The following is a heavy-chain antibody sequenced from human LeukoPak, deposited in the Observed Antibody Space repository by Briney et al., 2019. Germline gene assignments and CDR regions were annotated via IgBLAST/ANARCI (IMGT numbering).Heavy chain of an antibody. Sequence: ASVKVSCKASGYTFTGYYMHWVRQAPGQGLEWMGWINPNSGGTNYAQKFQGRVTMTRDTSISTAYMELSRLRPDDTAVYYCATDSSGYYYFDYWGQGTLVTVSS. CDR3: ATDSSGYYYFDY. CDR1: GYTFTGYY. J-gene: IGHJ4*02. V-gene: IGHV1-2*02. CDR2: INPNSGGT. D-gene: IGHD3-22*01.